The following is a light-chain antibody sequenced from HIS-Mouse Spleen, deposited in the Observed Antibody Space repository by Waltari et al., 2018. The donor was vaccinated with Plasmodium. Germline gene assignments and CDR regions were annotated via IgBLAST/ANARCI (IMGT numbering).Light chain of an antibody. J-gene: IGKJ3*01. V-gene: IGKV3-15*01. CDR2: GAS. CDR1: QRVSSN. CDR3: QQYNNWSFT. Sequence: EIVMTQSPATLSVSPGERATLSCRASQRVSSNLAWYQQKPGQAPRLLIYGASTRATGSPARFSGSGSGTEFTLTISSLQSEDFAVYYCQQYNNWSFTFGPGTKVDIK.